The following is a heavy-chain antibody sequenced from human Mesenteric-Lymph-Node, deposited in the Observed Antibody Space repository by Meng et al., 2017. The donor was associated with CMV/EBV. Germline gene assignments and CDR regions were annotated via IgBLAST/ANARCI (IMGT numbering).Heavy chain of an antibody. CDR2: INHSGST. CDR3: ASHYYYGSGSSPFDP. J-gene: IGHJ5*02. D-gene: IGHD3-10*01. CDR1: GGAFSGYY. Sequence: GYGGAFSGYYWSGIRQPPGKGLEWIGEINHSGSTNYNPSLKSRVTISVDTSKNQFSLKLSSVTAADTAVYYCASHYYYGSGSSPFDPWGQGTLVTVSS. V-gene: IGHV4-34*01.